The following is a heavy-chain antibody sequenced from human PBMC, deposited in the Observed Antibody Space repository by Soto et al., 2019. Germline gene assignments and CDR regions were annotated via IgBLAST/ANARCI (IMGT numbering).Heavy chain of an antibody. J-gene: IGHJ5*02. CDR2: IIPIFGTA. V-gene: IGHV1-69*13. CDR1: GGTFSSYA. CDR3: ARGINYYDSSGWNNCFDP. Sequence: GASVKVSCKASGGTFSSYAISWVRQAPGQGLEWMGGIIPIFGTANYAQKFQGRVTITADESTSTAYMELSSLRSEDTAVYYCARGINYYDSSGWNNCFDPWGQGTLVTVSS. D-gene: IGHD3-22*01.